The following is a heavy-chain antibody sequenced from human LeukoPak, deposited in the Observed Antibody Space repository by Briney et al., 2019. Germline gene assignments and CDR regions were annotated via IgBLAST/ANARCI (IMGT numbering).Heavy chain of an antibody. CDR1: VYTFTSYS. CDR3: AREGITIVRGGYYYYYGMDV. J-gene: IGHJ6*02. D-gene: IGHD3-10*01. V-gene: IGHV1-18*01. Sequence: ASVRVSRMASVYTFTSYSISWVRQAPGQGIERMGWISAYNGNTNYAQKLQGRVTMTTDTSTSTAYMELRSLRSDDTAVYYCAREGITIVRGGYYYYYGMDVWGQGTTVTVSS. CDR2: ISAYNGNT.